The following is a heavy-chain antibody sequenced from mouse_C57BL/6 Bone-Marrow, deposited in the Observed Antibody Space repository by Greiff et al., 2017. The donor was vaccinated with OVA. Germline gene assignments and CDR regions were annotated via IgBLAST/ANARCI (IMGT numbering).Heavy chain of an antibody. CDR3: TTEDDDAY. D-gene: IGHD2-4*01. V-gene: IGHV14-4*01. Sequence: VQLQQSGAELVRPGASVKLSCTASGFNIKDDYMHWVKQRPEQGLEWIGWIDPENGDTEYASKFQGKATITADTSSNTAYLQLSSLTSEDTAVYYCTTEDDDAYWGQGTLVTVSA. J-gene: IGHJ3*01. CDR2: IDPENGDT. CDR1: GFNIKDDY.